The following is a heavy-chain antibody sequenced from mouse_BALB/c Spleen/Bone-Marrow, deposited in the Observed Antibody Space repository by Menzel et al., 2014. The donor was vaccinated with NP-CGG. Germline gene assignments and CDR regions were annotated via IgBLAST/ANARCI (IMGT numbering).Heavy chain of an antibody. V-gene: IGHV1-69*02. CDR1: GYTFTSYW. CDR3: ARTYYDYDWFAY. CDR2: IDPSDSYT. J-gene: IGHJ3*01. D-gene: IGHD2-4*01. Sequence: QVQLQQSGVEFVKPGASVKLSCKASGYTFTSYWMHWVKQRPGQGLEWIGEIDPSDSYTKYNQNFKGKATLTVDKSSSTAYMQLSSLTSEDSAVYYCARTYYDYDWFAYWGQGTPVTVSA.